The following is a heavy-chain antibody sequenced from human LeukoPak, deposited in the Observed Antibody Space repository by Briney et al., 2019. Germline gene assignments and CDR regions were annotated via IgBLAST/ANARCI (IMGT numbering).Heavy chain of an antibody. D-gene: IGHD3-10*01. J-gene: IGHJ6*03. CDR1: GGSISSGDYY. Sequence: SQTLSLTCSVTGGSISSGDYYWTWIRQPPGKGLEWIAYIYYSGSAEYNLSLQRRATISVDTSKNQFFLKLRSVTAADTAVYYCARRQYYYGSGSMDVWGKGTMVTISS. CDR2: IYYSGSA. V-gene: IGHV4-30-4*08. CDR3: ARRQYYYGSGSMDV.